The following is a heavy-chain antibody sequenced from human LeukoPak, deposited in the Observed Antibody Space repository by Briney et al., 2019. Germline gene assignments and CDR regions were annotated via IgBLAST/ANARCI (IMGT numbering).Heavy chain of an antibody. D-gene: IGHD6-13*01. CDR1: EYTFTGYY. V-gene: IGHV1-18*04. J-gene: IGHJ6*04. CDR2: ISTYNGNT. CDR3: ARAGGRIAAAAVRGMDV. Sequence: ASVKVSCKASEYTFTGYYIHWVRQAPGQGLEWVGWISTYNGNTNYAQKFQGRVTMTTDTSTSTAYMELRSLRSDDTAVYYCARAGGRIAAAAVRGMDVWGKGTTVTVSS.